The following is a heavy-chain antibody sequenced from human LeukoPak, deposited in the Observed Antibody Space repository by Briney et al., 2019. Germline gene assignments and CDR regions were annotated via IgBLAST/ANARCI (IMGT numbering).Heavy chain of an antibody. CDR3: ARGATNSGGYWGGFDY. Sequence: GGSLRLSCAASGFTFSSYGMSWVRQAPGKGLEWVSSISTSSSYIYYGDSVKGRFTISRDNAKKSLYVQMNSLRAEDTAVYYCARGATNSGGYWGGFDYWGQGTLVTVSS. CDR2: ISTSSSYI. J-gene: IGHJ4*02. CDR1: GFTFSSYG. V-gene: IGHV3-21*01. D-gene: IGHD1-26*01.